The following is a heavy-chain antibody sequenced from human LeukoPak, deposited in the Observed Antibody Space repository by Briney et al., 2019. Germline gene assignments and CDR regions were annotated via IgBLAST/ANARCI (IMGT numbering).Heavy chain of an antibody. CDR2: IYYSGST. CDR1: GGSISSSRYY. V-gene: IGHV4-39*01. J-gene: IGHJ4*02. CDR3: ARQEDDVLTGYYLNY. Sequence: SETLSLTCTVSGGSISSSRYYWAWIRQPPAKGLEWIGSIYYSGSTYYNPSLQSRLTITVDTSKNQFSLKLSSVTAADTAVFYCARQEDDVLTGYYLNYWGQGTLVTVSS. D-gene: IGHD3-9*01.